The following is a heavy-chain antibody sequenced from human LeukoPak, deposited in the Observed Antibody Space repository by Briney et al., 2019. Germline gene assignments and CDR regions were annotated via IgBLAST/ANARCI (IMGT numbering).Heavy chain of an antibody. V-gene: IGHV1-69*06. CDR3: ARSYDSSGYTLDY. CDR2: IIPIFGTA. J-gene: IGHJ4*02. D-gene: IGHD3-22*01. Sequence: ASVKVSCKASGGTFSNNPISWVRQAPGQGLEWMGEIIPIFGTATYAQKFQGRVTITADTSTSTVYMELSSLRSEDTAVYYCARSYDSSGYTLDYWGQGTLVTVSS. CDR1: GGTFSNNP.